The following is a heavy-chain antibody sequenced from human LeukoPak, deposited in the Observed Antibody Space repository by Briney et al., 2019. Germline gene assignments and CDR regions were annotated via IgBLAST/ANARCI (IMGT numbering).Heavy chain of an antibody. J-gene: IGHJ5*02. Sequence: GGSLRLSCAASGFTFSSYSMNWVRQAPGKGLEWVSSISSSSSYIYYADSVKGRFTISRDNAKNSLYLQMNSLRAEDTAVYYCAKDLASIVVVPAAMIMTGFDPWGQGTLVTVSS. CDR1: GFTFSSYS. CDR3: AKDLASIVVVPAAMIMTGFDP. CDR2: ISSSSSYI. V-gene: IGHV3-21*01. D-gene: IGHD2-2*01.